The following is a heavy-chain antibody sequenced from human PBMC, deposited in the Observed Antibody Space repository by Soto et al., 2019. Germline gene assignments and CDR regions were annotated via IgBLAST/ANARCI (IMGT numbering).Heavy chain of an antibody. CDR1: GFTVSSNY. CDR2: IYSGGST. V-gene: IGHV3-53*01. D-gene: IGHD7-27*01. CDR3: ARDTGDRAFDI. Sequence: LSLTCAASGFTVSSNYMSWVRQAPGKGLEWVSVIYSGGSTYYADSVKGRFTISRDNSKNTLYLQMNSLRAEDTAVYYCARDTGDRAFDIWGQGTMVTVSS. J-gene: IGHJ3*02.